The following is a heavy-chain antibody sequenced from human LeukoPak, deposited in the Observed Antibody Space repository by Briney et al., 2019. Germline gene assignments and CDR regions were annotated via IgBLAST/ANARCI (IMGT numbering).Heavy chain of an antibody. CDR1: GYTFTNYA. D-gene: IGHD6-19*01. Sequence: ASVKVSCKASGYTFTNYAMNWVRQAPGQGLEWMGWIHPSTGNPTYAQGFTGRFVFSLDTSVSTTYLQISSLKAEDSAVYYCARGSSGWYGPFDYWGQGTLVTVSS. CDR2: IHPSTGNP. CDR3: ARGSSGWYGPFDY. V-gene: IGHV7-4-1*02. J-gene: IGHJ4*02.